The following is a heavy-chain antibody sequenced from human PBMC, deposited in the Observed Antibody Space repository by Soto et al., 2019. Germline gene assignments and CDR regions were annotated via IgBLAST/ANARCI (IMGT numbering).Heavy chain of an antibody. V-gene: IGHV1-58*02. Sequence: SVKVSCKASGYTFTRYGISWVRQAPGQGLEWIGWIIGGSGNTNYAQKFQERVTMTMDMSTTTAYMELSTLRPDDTAVYYCAAEGIGGSFYYYYYGMDVWGQGTTVTVSS. CDR1: GYTFTRYG. CDR2: IIGGSGNT. J-gene: IGHJ6*02. D-gene: IGHD3-16*01. CDR3: AAEGIGGSFYYYYYGMDV.